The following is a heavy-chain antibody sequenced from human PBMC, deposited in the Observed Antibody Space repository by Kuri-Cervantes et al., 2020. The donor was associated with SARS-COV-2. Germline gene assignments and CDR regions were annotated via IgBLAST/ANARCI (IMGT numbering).Heavy chain of an antibody. V-gene: IGHV3-30*18. D-gene: IGHD2-2*01. CDR3: AKNPVPAAIRFDY. CDR2: ISYDGSNK. Sequence: GESLKISCAASGFTFSSYGMHWVRQAPGKGLEWVAVISYDGSNKYYADSVKGRFTISRDNSKNTLYLQVNSLRAEDTAVYYCAKNPVPAAIRFDYWGQGTLVTVSS. J-gene: IGHJ4*02. CDR1: GFTFSSYG.